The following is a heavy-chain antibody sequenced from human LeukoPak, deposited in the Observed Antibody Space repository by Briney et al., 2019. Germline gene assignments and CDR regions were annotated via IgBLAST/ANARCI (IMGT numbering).Heavy chain of an antibody. Sequence: PGTSLRLSCAASGFTFGDYGMIWVRQAPGKGLEWVALIWFDARDRAYADSVKGRFTVPRDNSRNTLDLQMNSLRAEDTALYYCARVAGHRSDYWGQGTLVTVSS. V-gene: IGHV3-33*01. CDR3: ARVAGHRSDY. CDR1: GFTFGDYG. J-gene: IGHJ4*02. CDR2: IWFDARDR.